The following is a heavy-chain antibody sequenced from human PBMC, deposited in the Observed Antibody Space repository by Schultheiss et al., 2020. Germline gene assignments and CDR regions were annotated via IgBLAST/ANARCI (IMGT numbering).Heavy chain of an antibody. CDR1: GGSISSGYY. D-gene: IGHD3-10*01. CDR3: ASRVSRWFGSWDY. CDR2: MYYGGDT. J-gene: IGHJ4*02. V-gene: IGHV4-61*01. Sequence: SETLSLTCAVSGGSISSGYYWGWIRQPPGKGLEWIGFMYYGGDTKYNPSLKSRVTISVDTSKNQFSLKLSSVTAADTAVYYCASRVSRWFGSWDYWGQGTLVTVSS.